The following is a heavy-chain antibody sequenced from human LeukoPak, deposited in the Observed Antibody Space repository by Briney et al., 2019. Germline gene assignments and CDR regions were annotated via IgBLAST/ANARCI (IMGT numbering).Heavy chain of an antibody. V-gene: IGHV3-23*01. J-gene: IGHJ4*02. D-gene: IGHD3-22*01. CDR1: GFTFSSYA. CDR3: AKDRTSYYYDSSGWLDYFDC. Sequence: GGSLRLSCAASGFTFSSYAMSWVRQAPGKGLEWVSAISGSGGSTYYADSVKGRFTISRDNSKNTLYLQMNSLRAEDTAVYYCAKDRTSYYYDSSGWLDYFDCWGQGTLVTVSS. CDR2: ISGSGGST.